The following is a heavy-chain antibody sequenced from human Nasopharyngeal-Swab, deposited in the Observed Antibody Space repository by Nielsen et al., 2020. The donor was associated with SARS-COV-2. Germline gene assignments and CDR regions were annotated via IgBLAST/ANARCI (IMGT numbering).Heavy chain of an antibody. V-gene: IGHV3-21*01. CDR3: ARGTVFGVANGMDV. D-gene: IGHD3-3*01. CDR1: GFTFRDYS. J-gene: IGHJ6*02. CDR2: IGRYGTDI. Sequence: GALRLSCAASGFTFRDYSMNWVRQAPGKGLEWVSSIGRYGTDIFHADSVKGRFSVFRDAANKSIYLQMRSLRAEDTAVYYCARGTVFGVANGMDVWGQGTTVTVSS.